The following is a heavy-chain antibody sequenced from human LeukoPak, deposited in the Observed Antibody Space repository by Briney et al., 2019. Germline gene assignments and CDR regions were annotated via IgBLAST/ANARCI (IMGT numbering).Heavy chain of an antibody. CDR3: ARDGDISPGYFHY. CDR2: INPNSGGT. D-gene: IGHD3-9*01. V-gene: IGHV1-2*02. CDR1: GYTFTDYF. Sequence: ASVKVSCKASGYTFTDYFVHWVRQAPGQGLEWMGWINPNSGGTYYAQKFQGRVTMTRDTSIITAYMELSRLRSDDTAVYYCARDGDISPGYFHYWGQGTLVTVSS. J-gene: IGHJ4*02.